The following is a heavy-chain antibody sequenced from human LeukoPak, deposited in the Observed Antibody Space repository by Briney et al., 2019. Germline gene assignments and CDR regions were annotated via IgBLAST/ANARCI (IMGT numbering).Heavy chain of an antibody. D-gene: IGHD6-25*01. CDR3: ARDHPSSD. V-gene: IGHV3-23*01. J-gene: IGHJ4*02. Sequence: PGGSLRLSCEASGFTFSRSDMIWVRQAPGKGLEWVSIISASGGSTFYADSVKGRFTISRDNSKNTLYLQMNSLRAEDTAVYYCARDHPSSDWGQGTLVTVSS. CDR2: ISASGGST. CDR1: GFTFSRSD.